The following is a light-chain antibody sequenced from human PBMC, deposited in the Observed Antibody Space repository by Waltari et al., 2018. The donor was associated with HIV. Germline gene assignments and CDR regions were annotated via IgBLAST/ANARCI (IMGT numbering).Light chain of an antibody. CDR3: SSYAAMNNFYVL. V-gene: IGLV2-8*01. Sequence: QSALTQPPSVSGSPGQSVTLSCTGTSSDIGLYNYFSWYQQCPGKAPKFVIFEVTKRPSGVPDRFSGSKSGNTASLTVSGLQPEDEGDYYCSSYAAMNNFYVLFGGGTKLTVL. J-gene: IGLJ2*01. CDR2: EVT. CDR1: SSDIGLYNY.